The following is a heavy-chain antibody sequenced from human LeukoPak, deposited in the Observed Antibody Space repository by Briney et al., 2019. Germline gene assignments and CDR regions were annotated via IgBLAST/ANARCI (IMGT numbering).Heavy chain of an antibody. CDR3: ARHGAFYYGSGSSGFNH. J-gene: IGHJ5*02. Sequence: SETLSLTCAVSGYSISSGYYWGWIRQPPGKGLELIGSIYHRGSTYYNPSLNSRATTSVDTSKNQFSLKLSSVTAADTAVYYCARHGAFYYGSGSSGFNHWGQGTMVTVSS. CDR2: IYHRGST. V-gene: IGHV4-38-2*01. CDR1: GYSISSGYY. D-gene: IGHD3-10*01.